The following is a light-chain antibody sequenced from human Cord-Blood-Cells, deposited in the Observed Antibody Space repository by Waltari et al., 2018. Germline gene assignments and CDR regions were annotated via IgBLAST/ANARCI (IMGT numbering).Light chain of an antibody. CDR1: QSVSSSY. CDR2: GAS. CDR3: QQYGSSHT. J-gene: IGKJ2*01. Sequence: EILLTQSPGTLSLSPGERATLTCRASQSVSSSYLAWYQQKPGQAPRLLIYGASSRATGIPDRFRGRGAGTDFSLTISRLEPEDFAVYYCQQYGSSHTFGQGTKLEIK. V-gene: IGKV3-20*01.